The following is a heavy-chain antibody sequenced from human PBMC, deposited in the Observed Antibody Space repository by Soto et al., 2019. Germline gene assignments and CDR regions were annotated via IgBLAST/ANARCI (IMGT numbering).Heavy chain of an antibody. D-gene: IGHD3-22*01. J-gene: IGHJ4*02. CDR2: ISGSGGTT. V-gene: IGHV3-23*01. CDR1: GFTFSSYA. Sequence: PGGSLRLSCVASGFTFSSYALDWVRQAPGRGLEWVSAISGSGGTTYYADSVKGRFTISRDNSKNTLFLQMNSLRAEDAAIYYCAKSPKVISTSLDYWRQRSRVSVSS. CDR3: AKSPKVISTSLDY.